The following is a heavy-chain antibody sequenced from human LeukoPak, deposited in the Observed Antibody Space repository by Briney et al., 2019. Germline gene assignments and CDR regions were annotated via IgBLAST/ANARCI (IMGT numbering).Heavy chain of an antibody. D-gene: IGHD3-22*01. J-gene: IGHJ4*02. CDR3: ARGEMTTDYYYDSSGDFDY. CDR2: INHSGST. V-gene: IGHV4-34*01. CDR1: GGSFSGYY. Sequence: SDTLSLTCAVYGGSFSGYYWSWIRQPPGKGLEWIGEINHSGSTNYIPSLKSRVTISVVTSKNQFSLKLSSVTAADTAVYYCARGEMTTDYYYDSSGDFDYWGQGTLVTVSS.